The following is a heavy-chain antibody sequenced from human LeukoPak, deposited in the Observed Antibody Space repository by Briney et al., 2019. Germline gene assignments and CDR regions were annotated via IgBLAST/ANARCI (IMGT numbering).Heavy chain of an antibody. D-gene: IGHD4-17*01. CDR2: IYYSGST. J-gene: IGHJ4*02. CDR1: GGSISSSSYY. CDR3: ARHATTVTTLDYFDY. Sequence: SETLSLTCTVSGGSISSSSYYWRWIRQPPGKGLEWIGSIYYSGSTYYNPSLKSRVTISVDTSKNQFSLKLSSVTAADTAVYYCARHATTVTTLDYFDYWGQGTLVTVSS. V-gene: IGHV4-39*01.